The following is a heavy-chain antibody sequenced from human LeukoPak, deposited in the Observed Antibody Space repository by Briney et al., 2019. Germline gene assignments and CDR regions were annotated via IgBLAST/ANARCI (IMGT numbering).Heavy chain of an antibody. Sequence: GGSLRLSCAASGFTFSSYAMHWVRQAPGKGLEWVAVISYDGSNKYYADSVKGRFTISRDNSKNTLYLQMNSLRAEDTAVYYCARDRMVRGVPSWYFDLWGRGTLVTVPS. J-gene: IGHJ2*01. V-gene: IGHV3-30*04. D-gene: IGHD3-10*01. CDR1: GFTFSSYA. CDR3: ARDRMVRGVPSWYFDL. CDR2: ISYDGSNK.